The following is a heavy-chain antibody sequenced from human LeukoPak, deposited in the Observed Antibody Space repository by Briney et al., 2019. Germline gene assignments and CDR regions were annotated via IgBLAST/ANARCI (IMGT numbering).Heavy chain of an antibody. J-gene: IGHJ4*02. CDR1: GYTVTGYY. CDR2: INPNSGGT. D-gene: IGHD3-10*01. V-gene: IGHV1-2*02. CDR3: ARAGGFGELNY. Sequence: GASVKVSCKASGYTVTGYYMHWVRQAPGQGLVWMGWINPNSGGTKYAQKFQGRVTMTRDTSISTAYMEVSRLRYDDTAVYYCARAGGFGELNYWGQGTLVTVSS.